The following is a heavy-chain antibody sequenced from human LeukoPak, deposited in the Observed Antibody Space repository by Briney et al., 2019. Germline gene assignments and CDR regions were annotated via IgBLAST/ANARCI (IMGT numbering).Heavy chain of an antibody. CDR2: LFDSVNT. J-gene: IGHJ4*02. Sequence: PSETLSLTCTVSGGSISSHYWSRIRQPPGKGLEWIAYLFDSVNTKDNPSLQSRLTLSADTSKNQFSPRLSSVTAADTAVYYCATIKRGSIFGYFDFWGQGIKVTVSS. D-gene: IGHD5-18*01. V-gene: IGHV4-59*11. CDR3: ATIKRGSIFGYFDF. CDR1: GGSISSHY.